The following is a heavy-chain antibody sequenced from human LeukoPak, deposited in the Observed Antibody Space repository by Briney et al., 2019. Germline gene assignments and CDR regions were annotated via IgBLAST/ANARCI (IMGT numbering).Heavy chain of an antibody. J-gene: IGHJ3*02. CDR1: GGSISTYY. Sequence: SETLSLTCTVSGGSISTYYWTWIRQPPGKGLEWIGNVYYSGSTNYNPSLKSRVTILVDTSKNQFSLNLSSVTAADTAVYYCARDIVAAHGAFDIWGQGTMVTVSS. CDR3: ARDIVAAHGAFDI. CDR2: VYYSGST. V-gene: IGHV4-59*01. D-gene: IGHD1-26*01.